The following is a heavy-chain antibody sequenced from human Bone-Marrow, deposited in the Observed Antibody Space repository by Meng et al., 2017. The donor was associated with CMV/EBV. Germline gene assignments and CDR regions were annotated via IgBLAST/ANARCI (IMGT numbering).Heavy chain of an antibody. Sequence: ASVKVSCKASGYTFTSYDINWVRQATGQGLEWMGWMNPNSGNTGYAQKFQGRVTMTRNTSISTAYMELSRLRSEDTAVYYCARVHSSGWADWFASWGPGNMVHGAS. CDR2: MNPNSGNT. D-gene: IGHD6-19*01. J-gene: IGHJ5*01. V-gene: IGHV1-8*01. CDR3: ARVHSSGWADWFAS. CDR1: GYTFTSYD.